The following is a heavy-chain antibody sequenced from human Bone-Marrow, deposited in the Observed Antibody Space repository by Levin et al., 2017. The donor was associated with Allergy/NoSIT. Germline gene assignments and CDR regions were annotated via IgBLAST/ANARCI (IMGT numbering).Heavy chain of an antibody. CDR3: ARDATSRGYSYGYMDY. CDR1: GFTFSNSW. D-gene: IGHD3-16*01. Sequence: ASVKVSCAASGFTFSNSWMSWVRQAPGKGLEWVANIKQDGSEKYYVDSVKGRFTISRDNARNSLYLQMNNLRAEDTALYFCARDATSRGYSYGYMDYWGQGTLVTVSA. CDR2: IKQDGSEK. J-gene: IGHJ4*02. V-gene: IGHV3-7*01.